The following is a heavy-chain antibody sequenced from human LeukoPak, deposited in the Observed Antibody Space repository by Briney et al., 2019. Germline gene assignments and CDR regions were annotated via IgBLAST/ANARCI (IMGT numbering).Heavy chain of an antibody. Sequence: PGGSLRLSCAASGVTFSSYEMNWVRQAPGKGLEWVSYISSSGSTIYYADSVKGRFTISRDNAKNTLYLQMNSLRAEDTAVYYCARSWSLWFGELLPDYWGQGTLVTVSS. CDR2: ISSSGSTI. CDR3: ARSWSLWFGELLPDY. V-gene: IGHV3-48*03. J-gene: IGHJ4*02. D-gene: IGHD3-10*01. CDR1: GVTFSSYE.